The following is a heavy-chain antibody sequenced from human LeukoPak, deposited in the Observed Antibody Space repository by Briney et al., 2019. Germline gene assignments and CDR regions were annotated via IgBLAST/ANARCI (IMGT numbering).Heavy chain of an antibody. CDR2: IIPIFGTA. D-gene: IGHD5-18*01. Sequence: ASVKVSCKASGGTFSSYAISWVRQAPGQGLEWMGGIIPIFGTANYAQKFQGRVTITADKSTSTAYMELSSLRSEDTAVYYCARDHSRGPYNWFDPRGQGTLVTVSS. J-gene: IGHJ5*02. CDR3: ARDHSRGPYNWFDP. CDR1: GGTFSSYA. V-gene: IGHV1-69*06.